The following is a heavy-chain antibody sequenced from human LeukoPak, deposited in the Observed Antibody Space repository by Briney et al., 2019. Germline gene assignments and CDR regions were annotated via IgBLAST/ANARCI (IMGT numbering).Heavy chain of an antibody. J-gene: IGHJ4*02. D-gene: IGHD6-6*01. CDR1: GFTFNNYW. CDR3: ARDPEYSSSSVDY. CDR2: IKSDGSQR. V-gene: IGHV3-7*01. Sequence: PGGSLRLSCAASGFTFNNYWMNWVRQAPGKGLEWVANIKSDGSQRSYMDSVKGRFTISRDNAKNSLFLQMNSLRAEDSAVYYCARDPEYSSSSVDYWGQGTLVTVSS.